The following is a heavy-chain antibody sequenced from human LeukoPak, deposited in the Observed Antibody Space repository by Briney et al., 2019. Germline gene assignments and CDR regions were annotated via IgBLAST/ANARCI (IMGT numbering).Heavy chain of an antibody. V-gene: IGHV3-23*01. J-gene: IGHJ3*02. Sequence: GGSLRLSCAASGFTFSSYAMSWVRQAPGKGLEWVSATSGSGGSTYYADSVKGRFTISRDNSKNTLYLQMNSLRAEDTAVYYCAKGGAYYDILTGYYWVDAFDIWGQGTMVTVSS. D-gene: IGHD3-9*01. CDR2: TSGSGGST. CDR3: AKGGAYYDILTGYYWVDAFDI. CDR1: GFTFSSYA.